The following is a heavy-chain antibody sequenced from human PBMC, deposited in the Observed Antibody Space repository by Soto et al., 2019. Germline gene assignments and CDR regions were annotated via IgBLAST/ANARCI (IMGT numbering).Heavy chain of an antibody. J-gene: IGHJ4*02. CDR3: ASARGAPYYCDGSGYDFDY. Sequence: SVQVSCKASRGTFSSYAVCWVRQAPGQGLEWMGGIIPIFGTTNYAQKLQDRVTITADKSTSTAYMELRSLRSEDTAVYYCASARGAPYYCDGSGYDFDYRRQGTLVTVAS. CDR2: IIPIFGTT. D-gene: IGHD3-22*01. V-gene: IGHV1-69*06. CDR1: RGTFSSYA.